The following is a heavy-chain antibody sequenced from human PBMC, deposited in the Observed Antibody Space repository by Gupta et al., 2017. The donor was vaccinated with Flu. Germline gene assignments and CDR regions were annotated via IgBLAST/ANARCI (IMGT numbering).Heavy chain of an antibody. CDR1: RSYA. D-gene: IGHD5-18*01. CDR3: AKRPFGYSYGDDY. J-gene: IGHJ4*02. V-gene: IGHV3-23*01. Sequence: RSYAMSWVRQGPGKGLEWVSAISGSGGSTYYADSVKGRFTISRDNSKNTLYLQMNSLRAEDTAVYYCAKRPFGYSYGDDYWGQGTLVTVSS. CDR2: ISGSGGST.